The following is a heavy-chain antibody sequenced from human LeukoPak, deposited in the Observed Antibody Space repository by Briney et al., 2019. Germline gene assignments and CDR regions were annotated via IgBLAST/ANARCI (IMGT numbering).Heavy chain of an antibody. D-gene: IGHD5-12*01. CDR1: AFTFSGSA. CDR3: TRDSGTYNWFDP. CDR2: IDKKDKAYATAT. J-gene: IGHJ5*02. Sequence: AGSLRLSCAASAFTFSGSAIHWVRQSSGKGLEWVGQIDKKDKAYATATAYAASVKGRFTISRDDSINTAYLQMKSLKTEDTALYYCTRDSGTYNWFDPWGQGTLVTVSS. V-gene: IGHV3-73*01.